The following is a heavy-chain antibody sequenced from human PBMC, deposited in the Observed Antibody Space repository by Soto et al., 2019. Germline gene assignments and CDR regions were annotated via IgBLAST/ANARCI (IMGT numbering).Heavy chain of an antibody. Sequence: GGSLRLSCAASGFTFSSYGMHWVRQAPGKGLEWVAVIWYDGSNKYYADSVKGRFTISRDNSKNTLYLQMNSLRAEDTAVYYCAREDVGVVVVPASSPFDYWGQGTLVTVSS. CDR1: GFTFSSYG. J-gene: IGHJ4*02. CDR3: AREDVGVVVVPASSPFDY. V-gene: IGHV3-33*01. D-gene: IGHD2-2*01. CDR2: IWYDGSNK.